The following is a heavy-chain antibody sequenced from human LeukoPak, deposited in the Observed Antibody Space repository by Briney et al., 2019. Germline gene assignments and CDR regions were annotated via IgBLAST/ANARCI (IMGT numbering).Heavy chain of an antibody. CDR1: GFTFSSYG. Sequence: PGRSLRLSCAASGFTFSSYGMHWVRQAPGKGLEWVAVISYDGSNKYYADSVKDRFTISRDNSKNTLYLQMNSLRAEDTAVYYCAKGYSGSYWDYFDYWGQGTLVTVSS. CDR2: ISYDGSNK. J-gene: IGHJ4*02. V-gene: IGHV3-30*18. CDR3: AKGYSGSYWDYFDY. D-gene: IGHD1-26*01.